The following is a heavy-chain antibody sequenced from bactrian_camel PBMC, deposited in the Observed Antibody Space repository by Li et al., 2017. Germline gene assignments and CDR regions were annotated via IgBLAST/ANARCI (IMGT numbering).Heavy chain of an antibody. CDR2: IYTAGGNA. CDR3: AASPLKPKPWTAVSEYNT. Sequence: HVQLVESGGGSVQAGGSLRLSCAPSGDDYNTNYMVVAWFRQGPGKEREGIAAIYTAGGNAYSADSVKGRFTISKDIAKNTLYLQMDALKPEDTAIYYCAASPLKPKPWTAVSEYNTWGQGTQVTVS. J-gene: IGHJ6*01. D-gene: IGHD8*01. V-gene: IGHV3S54*01. CDR1: GDDYNTNY.